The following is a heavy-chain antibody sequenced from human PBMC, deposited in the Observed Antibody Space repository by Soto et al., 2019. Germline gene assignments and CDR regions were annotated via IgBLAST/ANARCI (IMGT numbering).Heavy chain of an antibody. Sequence: QVQLQQWGAGLLKPSETLSLTCAVYGGSFRGYYWSWIRQPPGQGLEWIGEINHSGSTNYNPSLKSRVTISVDTSKNQFSLKLSSVTAADTAVYYCARERGVLLWFWELSWFDPWGQGTLVTVSS. V-gene: IGHV4-34*01. J-gene: IGHJ5*02. CDR3: ARERGVLLWFWELSWFDP. CDR2: INHSGST. D-gene: IGHD3-10*01. CDR1: GGSFRGYY.